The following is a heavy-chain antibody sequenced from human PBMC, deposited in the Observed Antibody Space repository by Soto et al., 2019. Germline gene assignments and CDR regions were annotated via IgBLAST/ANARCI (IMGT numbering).Heavy chain of an antibody. Sequence: ASVKVSCKVSGYTLTELSMHWVRQAPGKGLEWMGGFDPEDGETIYAQKFQGRVTMTEDTSTDTAYMELSSLRSEDTAVYYCATDLSQSERQTDFDYWGQGTLVTVSS. V-gene: IGHV1-24*01. J-gene: IGHJ4*02. D-gene: IGHD1-1*01. CDR2: FDPEDGET. CDR1: GYTLTELS. CDR3: ATDLSQSERQTDFDY.